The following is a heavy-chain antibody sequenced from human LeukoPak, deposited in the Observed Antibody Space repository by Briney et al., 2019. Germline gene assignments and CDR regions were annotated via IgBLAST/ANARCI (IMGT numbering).Heavy chain of an antibody. J-gene: IGHJ4*02. CDR1: GGTFSSYA. CDR2: IIPIFGTA. CDR3: ARRRWRSYGLYYFDY. V-gene: IGHV1-69*13. Sequence: SVKVSCKAFGGTFSSYAISWVRQAPGQGLEWMGGIIPIFGTANYAQKFQGRVTITADESTSTAYMELSSLRSEDTAVYYCARRRWRSYGLYYFDYWGQGTLVTVSS. D-gene: IGHD5-18*01.